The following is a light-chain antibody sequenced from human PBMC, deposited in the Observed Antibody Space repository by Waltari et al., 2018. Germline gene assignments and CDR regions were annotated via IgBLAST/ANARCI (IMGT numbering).Light chain of an antibody. CDR1: NSNIGSNI. V-gene: IGLV1-44*01. CDR3: GAWDDSLNGYV. CDR2: TSN. Sequence: QSVLTQPPSASGTPGQRVTISCSGSNSNIGSNIVNWYQHVPGTAPKVVIHTSNQRASGVPDRFSGSGSGTSAALAISGLRSEYEADYFCGAWDDSLNGYVFGTGTKVTVL. J-gene: IGLJ1*01.